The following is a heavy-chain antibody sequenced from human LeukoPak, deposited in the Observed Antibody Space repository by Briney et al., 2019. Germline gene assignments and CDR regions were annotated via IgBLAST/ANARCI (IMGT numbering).Heavy chain of an antibody. CDR1: GFTFSSYA. Sequence: GRSLRLSCAASGFTFSSYAMHWVRQAPGKGLEWVAVISYDGSNKYYADSVKGRFTISRDNSKNTLYLQMNSLRAEDTAVYYCARAGYSYGYSFDYWGQGTLVTVSS. CDR3: ARAGYSYGYSFDY. D-gene: IGHD5-18*01. J-gene: IGHJ4*02. V-gene: IGHV3-30*04. CDR2: ISYDGSNK.